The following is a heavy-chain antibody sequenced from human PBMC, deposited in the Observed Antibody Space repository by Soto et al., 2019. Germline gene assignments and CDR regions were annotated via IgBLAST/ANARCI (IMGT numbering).Heavy chain of an antibody. CDR1: GGSLSSDNFF. CDR3: AGEVMSPATSDAFDI. J-gene: IGHJ3*02. V-gene: IGHV4-31*03. CDR2: IYHTGAA. D-gene: IGHD1-26*01. Sequence: QVQLQESGPGLVKPSQTLSVTCTVPGGSLSSDNFFWSWVRQHPETGLEWVGYIYHTGAAYYNPSLKSRLTISLDTAKNPFSLGLIAVTAADTAVYYCAGEVMSPATSDAFDIWGQGTMVTVSS.